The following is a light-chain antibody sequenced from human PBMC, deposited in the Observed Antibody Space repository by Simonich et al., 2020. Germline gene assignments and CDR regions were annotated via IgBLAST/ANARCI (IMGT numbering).Light chain of an antibody. Sequence: DIQMTQSPSTLSASVGDRVTITYRASQSISSWFAWYQQKPGKAPKLLSYKASSLESGVPSRFSGSGSGTEFTLTISSLQPDDFATYYCQQYNSYHTFGQGTKLEIK. CDR2: KAS. V-gene: IGKV1-5*03. J-gene: IGKJ2*01. CDR3: QQYNSYHT. CDR1: QSISSW.